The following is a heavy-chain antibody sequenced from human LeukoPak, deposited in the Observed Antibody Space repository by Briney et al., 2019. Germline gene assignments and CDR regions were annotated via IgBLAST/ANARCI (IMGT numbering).Heavy chain of an antibody. Sequence: SETLSLTCTVSGGSISSYYWSWIRQPAGKGLEWIGRIYTSGSTNYNPSLKSRVTISVDTSKNQFSLKLSSVTAADTAVYYCARHRAGLWFGGFDPWGQGTLVTVSS. D-gene: IGHD3-10*01. CDR2: IYTSGST. CDR3: ARHRAGLWFGGFDP. CDR1: GGSISSYY. J-gene: IGHJ5*02. V-gene: IGHV4-4*07.